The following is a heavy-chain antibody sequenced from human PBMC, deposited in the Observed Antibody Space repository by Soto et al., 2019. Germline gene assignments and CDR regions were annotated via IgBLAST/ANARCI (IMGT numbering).Heavy chain of an antibody. J-gene: IGHJ4*02. D-gene: IGHD7-27*01. V-gene: IGHV5-10-1*01. CDR1: LYSFTIYW. CDR2: IYPSDSYT. CDR3: SRLLPSHCPTSWGSFDF. Sequence: PGEYRKIACTGSLYSFTIYWISWVRQMPVKGLDCMGRIYPSDSYTNYSPSFQGHVTISADNAISTAYLQWSSLKASDTAMYECSRLLPSHCPTSWGSFDFWGPVSLVTVSS.